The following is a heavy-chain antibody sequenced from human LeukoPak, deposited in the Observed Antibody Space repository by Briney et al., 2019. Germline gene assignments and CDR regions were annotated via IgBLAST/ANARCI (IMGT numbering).Heavy chain of an antibody. V-gene: IGHV4-61*02. Sequence: TSETLSLTCTVSGGSISSGSYYWSWIRQPAGKGLEWIGRIYTSGSTNYNPSLKSRVTMSVDTSKNQFSLKLSSVTAADTAVYYCARVSYFDWSLFDYWGQGTLVTVSS. CDR1: GGSISSGSYY. J-gene: IGHJ4*02. CDR2: IYTSGST. CDR3: ARVSYFDWSLFDY. D-gene: IGHD3-9*01.